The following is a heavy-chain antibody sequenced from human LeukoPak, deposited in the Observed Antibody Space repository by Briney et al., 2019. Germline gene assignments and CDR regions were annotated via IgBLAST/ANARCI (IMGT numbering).Heavy chain of an antibody. J-gene: IGHJ4*02. D-gene: IGHD3-10*01. CDR3: ATKRASRGSGSYSDY. CDR1: GFTVSSYA. CDR2: ISGSGGST. Sequence: GGSLRLSCAASGFTVSSYAMSWVRQAPGKGLEWVAAISGSGGSTYYADSVEGRFTISRDNSKTTLYLQMNRMRAEDTAVYYCATKRASRGSGSYSDYWGQGTLVTVSS. V-gene: IGHV3-23*01.